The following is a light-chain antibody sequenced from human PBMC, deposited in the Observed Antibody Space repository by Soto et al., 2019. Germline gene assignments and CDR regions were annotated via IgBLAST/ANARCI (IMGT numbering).Light chain of an antibody. V-gene: IGKV1-5*01. Sequence: RMTQSPSTLSASVGARVTITCRASQTINSWLAWYQQKPGKAPKVLIFDASSLKTGVPSRFSGSGSGTEFTLTISNLQPEDFANYYGQQYDSYSSGPFGQGTKVDIK. CDR1: QTINSW. CDR2: DAS. CDR3: QQYDSYSSGP. J-gene: IGKJ1*01.